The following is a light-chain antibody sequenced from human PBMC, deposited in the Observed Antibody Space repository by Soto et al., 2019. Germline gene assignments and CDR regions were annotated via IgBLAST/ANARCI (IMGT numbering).Light chain of an antibody. V-gene: IGKV4-1*01. Sequence: DVVMTQSPDSLAVSLGERATINCKSSQTLLYTYSNKHHLAWYQQKPGQPPKLLISWASTRESGVPVRFSGSGSGLDFTLTISSLQAEEVAVYYCQQYYVTPWTFGPGTKVEIK. CDR1: QTLLYTYSNKHH. CDR2: WAS. CDR3: QQYYVTPWT. J-gene: IGKJ1*01.